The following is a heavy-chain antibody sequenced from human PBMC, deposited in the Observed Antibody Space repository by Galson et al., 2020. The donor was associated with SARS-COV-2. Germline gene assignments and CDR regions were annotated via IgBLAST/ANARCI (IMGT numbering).Heavy chain of an antibody. CDR2: IYYSGTT. Sequence: SATLYLTCTVSGGTISSYYWGWIRQPPGKGLKWIGYIYYSGTTTYNPSLKSRVTISADTSKNQFSLKLSSVTAADTAVYYCARVSHLEIFGVEQQYYYGMDVWGQGTTVTVSS. V-gene: IGHV4-59*01. D-gene: IGHD3-3*01. J-gene: IGHJ6*02. CDR1: GGTISSYY. CDR3: ARVSHLEIFGVEQQYYYGMDV.